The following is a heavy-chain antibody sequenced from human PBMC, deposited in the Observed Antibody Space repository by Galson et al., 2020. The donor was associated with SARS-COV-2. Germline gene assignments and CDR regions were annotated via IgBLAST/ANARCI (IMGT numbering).Heavy chain of an antibody. J-gene: IGHJ3*02. CDR1: GGSISSSSHY. CDR3: VRAALSMIAVLPDAFDI. D-gene: IGHD3-22*01. V-gene: IGHV4-39*01. CDR2: IYYTGST. Sequence: LETLSLTCTVSGGSISSSSHYWGWIRQPPGKGLEWIGSIYYTGSTYYNPSLKSRVTISVVTSKNQFSLKLTSVTAADTAVYYCVRAALSMIAVLPDAFDIWGQGTMVTVSS.